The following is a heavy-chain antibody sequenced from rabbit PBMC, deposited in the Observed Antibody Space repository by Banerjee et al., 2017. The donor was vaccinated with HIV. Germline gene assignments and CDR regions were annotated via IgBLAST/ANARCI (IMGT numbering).Heavy chain of an antibody. J-gene: IGHJ6*01. CDR2: IYAGSSDSN. V-gene: IGHV1S40*01. CDR3: VRDQAGDADYGPYYLNG. Sequence: QSLEESGGDLVKPGASLTLTCTASGFSFSSDYYMCWVRQAPGKGLEWIACIYAGSSDSNVYASWAKGRFTISKTSSTTVTLQMTSLTAADTATYFCVRDQAGDADYGPYYLNGWGPGTLVTVS. CDR1: GFSFSSDYY. D-gene: IGHD2-1*01.